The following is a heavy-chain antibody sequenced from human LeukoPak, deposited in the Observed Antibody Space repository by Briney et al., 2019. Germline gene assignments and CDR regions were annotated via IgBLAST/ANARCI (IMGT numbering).Heavy chain of an antibody. CDR3: ARRKSEKTYYDFWSGYYDWFDP. D-gene: IGHD3-3*01. J-gene: IGHJ5*02. Sequence: ASVKVSCKASGYTFTGYYMHWVRQAPGQGLEWMGWINPNSGGTNYAQKFQGRVTMTRDTPISTAYMELSRLRSDDTAVYYCARRKSEKTYYDFWSGYYDWFDPWGQGTLVTVSS. CDR2: INPNSGGT. CDR1: GYTFTGYY. V-gene: IGHV1-2*02.